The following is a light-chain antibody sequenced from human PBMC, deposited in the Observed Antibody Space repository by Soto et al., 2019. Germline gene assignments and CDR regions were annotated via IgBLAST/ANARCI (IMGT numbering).Light chain of an antibody. V-gene: IGLV2-14*03. J-gene: IGLJ2*01. Sequence: QSALTQPASVSGAPGQSITISCTGTSSDVGGYDYVSWYQQHPDKAPKPLIYDVRTRPSGISNRFSGSKSGNTASLTISGLQAEYEADYYCSSYTSSNTVIFGGGTKLTVL. CDR2: DVR. CDR3: SSYTSSNTVI. CDR1: SSDVGGYDY.